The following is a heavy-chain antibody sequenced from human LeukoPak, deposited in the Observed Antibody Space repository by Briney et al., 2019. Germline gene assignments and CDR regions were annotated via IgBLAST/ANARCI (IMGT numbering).Heavy chain of an antibody. CDR1: GFTFRNYW. CDR2: IKQEGSEK. Sequence: GGSLRLSCAASGFTFRNYWMSWVRQAPGKGLEFVADIKQEGSEKYYLDSVKGRFTISRDNAKNSLYLQMNGLRAEDTAVYYCAANGGPFDFWGQGTLVTVSA. J-gene: IGHJ4*02. V-gene: IGHV3-7*05. D-gene: IGHD4-23*01. CDR3: AANGGPFDF.